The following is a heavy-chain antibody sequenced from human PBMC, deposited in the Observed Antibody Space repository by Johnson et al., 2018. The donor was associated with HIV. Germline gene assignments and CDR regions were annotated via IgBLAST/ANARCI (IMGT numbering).Heavy chain of an antibody. CDR2: IGCDGGST. V-gene: IGHV3-43*01. Sequence: VQVVESGGGVVRPGGSRRLSCAAAGFTLDDYTMHWVRQAPGKGLEWGARIGCDGGSTYYADSVKGRVAISRDNSKNSLYLQMNSLRTEDTALYYCAKGSLVGPNDAFDIWGQGTTVMVSS. J-gene: IGHJ3*02. CDR1: GFTLDDYT. D-gene: IGHD3-16*02. CDR3: AKGSLVGPNDAFDI.